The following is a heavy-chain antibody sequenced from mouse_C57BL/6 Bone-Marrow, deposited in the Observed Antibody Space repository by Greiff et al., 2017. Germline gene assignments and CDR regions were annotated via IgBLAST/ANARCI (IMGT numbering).Heavy chain of an antibody. CDR3: ARGLLSDY. V-gene: IGHV5-17*01. Sequence: EVKLMESGGGLVKPGGSLKLSCAASGFTFSDYGMHWVRQAPEKGLEWVAYISSGSSTIYYADTVKGRFTISRDNAKNTLFLQMTSLRSEDTAMYYCARGLLSDYWGQGTTLTVSS. CDR1: GFTFSDYG. D-gene: IGHD2-3*01. J-gene: IGHJ2*01. CDR2: ISSGSSTI.